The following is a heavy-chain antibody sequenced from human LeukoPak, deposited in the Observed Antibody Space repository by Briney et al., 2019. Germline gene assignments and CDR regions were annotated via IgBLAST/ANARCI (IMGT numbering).Heavy chain of an antibody. V-gene: IGHV3-23*01. CDR2: ISGSGDST. D-gene: IGHD2-15*01. Sequence: GGSLRLSCAASGFTFSAYAITWVRQAPGTGLEWVSVISGSGDSTYYADSVKGRFTISRDNSKSTLYLQMNSLRAEDTAVYYCAKDRYCSGGSCTSALDYWGQGTLVTVSS. J-gene: IGHJ4*02. CDR1: GFTFSAYA. CDR3: AKDRYCSGGSCTSALDY.